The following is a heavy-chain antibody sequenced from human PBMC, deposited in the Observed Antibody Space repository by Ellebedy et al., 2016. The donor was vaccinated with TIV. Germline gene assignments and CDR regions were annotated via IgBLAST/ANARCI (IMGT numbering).Heavy chain of an antibody. CDR2: INPDNGVT. CDR3: VRDLNNPVTGDY. V-gene: IGHV1-2*02. CDR1: GYSFTGYY. D-gene: IGHD4-11*01. Sequence: AASVKVSCKTSGYSFTGYYIHWVRQAPGQRPEWVGWINPDNGVTVYEQKLQGRVTITGDTSISTVYMELSSLRSDDTAIYYCVRDLNNPVTGDYWGQGTLVFVSS. J-gene: IGHJ4*02.